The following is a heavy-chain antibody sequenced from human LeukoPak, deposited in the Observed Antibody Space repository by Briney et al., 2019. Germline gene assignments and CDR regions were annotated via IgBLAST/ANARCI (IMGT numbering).Heavy chain of an antibody. J-gene: IGHJ5*02. CDR3: ARRLRSWGAAGTGWFDP. V-gene: IGHV4-39*01. CDR1: GGSISSISYY. CDR2: IFYSGCT. D-gene: IGHD6-13*01. Sequence: PSGTLSLTCTVSGGSISSISYYWGSIRQPPGKGLEWIGRIFYSGCTYYNPSLKSRVTISVDTSKYQFSLKLSSVTAADSAVYYCARRLRSWGAAGTGWFDPWGQGTLVTVSS.